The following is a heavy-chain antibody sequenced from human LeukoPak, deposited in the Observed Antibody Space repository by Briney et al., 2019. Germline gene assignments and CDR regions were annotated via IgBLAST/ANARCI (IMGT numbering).Heavy chain of an antibody. CDR3: AKDLRRIVVVVAATPFDY. CDR2: ISSSSSYI. Sequence: GGSLRLSCAASGFTFSHYSMNWVRQAPGKGREWVSSISSSSSYIYYADSVKGRFTISRDNAKNSLYLQMNSLRAEDTAVYYCAKDLRRIVVVVAATPFDYWGQGTLVTVSS. J-gene: IGHJ4*02. V-gene: IGHV3-21*01. CDR1: GFTFSHYS. D-gene: IGHD2-15*01.